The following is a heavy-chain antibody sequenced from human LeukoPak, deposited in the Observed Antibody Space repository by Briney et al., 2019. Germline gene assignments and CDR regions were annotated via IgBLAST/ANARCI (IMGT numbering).Heavy chain of an antibody. CDR2: IDSNSNFM. V-gene: IGHV3-21*01. Sequence: GGSLRLSCAASGFTFGLYSMTWVRQAPGKGLEWVSLIDSNSNFMNYADSVKGRFTISRDNSKNTLYLQMNSLIPEDTAVYYCARAVPSRQAIDYWGQGTLVTVSS. CDR1: GFTFGLYS. CDR3: ARAVPSRQAIDY. J-gene: IGHJ4*02.